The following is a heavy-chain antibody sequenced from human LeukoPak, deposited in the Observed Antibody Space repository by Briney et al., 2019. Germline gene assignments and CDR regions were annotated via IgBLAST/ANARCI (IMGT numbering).Heavy chain of an antibody. CDR2: ISGSGGST. J-gene: IGHJ4*02. CDR3: AKGRQWLVLIDY. V-gene: IGHV3-23*01. Sequence: GGSLRLSCAASGFTFSSYAMSWVRQALGMGLEGVSAISGSGGSTYYADSVKGRFTISRDNSKNTLYLQMNSLRAEDTAVYYCAKGRQWLVLIDYWGQGTLVTVSS. CDR1: GFTFSSYA. D-gene: IGHD6-19*01.